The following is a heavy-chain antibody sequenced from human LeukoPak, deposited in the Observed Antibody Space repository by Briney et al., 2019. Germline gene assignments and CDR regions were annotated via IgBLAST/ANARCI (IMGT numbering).Heavy chain of an antibody. V-gene: IGHV3-30*02. D-gene: IGHD3-10*01. CDR2: VRYDGSNK. J-gene: IGHJ4*02. CDR3: AKDPGLLWFGEYYFDY. Sequence: GGSLRLSCAASGFTFSSYGMHWVRQAPGKGLEWVAFVRYDGSNKYYADSVKGRFTISRDNSKNTLYLQTNSLRAEDTAVYYCAKDPGLLWFGEYYFDYWSQGTLATVSS. CDR1: GFTFSSYG.